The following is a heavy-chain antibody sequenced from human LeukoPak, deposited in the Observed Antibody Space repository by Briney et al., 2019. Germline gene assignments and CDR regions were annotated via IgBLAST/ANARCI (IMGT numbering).Heavy chain of an antibody. J-gene: IGHJ6*03. Sequence: GGSLRLSCAASGFTFDDYGMSWVRQAPGKGLEWVSGINWNGGSTGYADSVKGRFTISRDNAKNSLYLQMNSLRAEDTALYHCARVPYSGYYYYMGVWGKGTTVTVSS. CDR3: ARVPYSGYYYYMGV. CDR1: GFTFDDYG. CDR2: INWNGGST. D-gene: IGHD2-15*01. V-gene: IGHV3-20*01.